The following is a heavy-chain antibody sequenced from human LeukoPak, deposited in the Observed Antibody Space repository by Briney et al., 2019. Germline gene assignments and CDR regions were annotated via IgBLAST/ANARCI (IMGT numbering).Heavy chain of an antibody. J-gene: IGHJ6*03. Sequence: GGSLRLSCAASGFTFSSYAMSWVRQAPGKGLERVSAISGSGGSTYYADSVKGRFTISRDNSKNTLYLQMNSLRAEDTAVYYCAKDPYSVGATSQGDYYYYYMDVWGKGTTVTVSS. CDR1: GFTFSSYA. CDR2: ISGSGGST. CDR3: AKDPYSVGATSQGDYYYYYMDV. V-gene: IGHV3-23*01. D-gene: IGHD1-26*01.